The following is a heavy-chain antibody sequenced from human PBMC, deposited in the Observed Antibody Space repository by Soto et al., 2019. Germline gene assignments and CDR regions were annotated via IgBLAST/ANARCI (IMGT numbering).Heavy chain of an antibody. CDR1: GFTFSSYA. V-gene: IGHV3-30-3*01. D-gene: IGHD2-2*01. Sequence: QVQLVESGGGVGQPGRSLRLSCAASGFTFSSYAMHWVRQAPGKGLEWVAVISYDGSNKYYADSVKGRFTISRDNSKNTLYLQMNSLRSEDTAVYHCARSYTIAYQLLLSDYWGQGTLVTVSS. CDR2: ISYDGSNK. CDR3: ARSYTIAYQLLLSDY. J-gene: IGHJ4*02.